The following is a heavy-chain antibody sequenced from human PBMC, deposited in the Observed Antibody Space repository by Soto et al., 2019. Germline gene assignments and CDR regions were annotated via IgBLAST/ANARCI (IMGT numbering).Heavy chain of an antibody. CDR2: INAGNGNT. CDR1: GYTFTSYA. J-gene: IGHJ4*02. D-gene: IGHD2-2*01. V-gene: IGHV1-3*01. CDR3: ASGRQLDIVVVPAAMLAFDY. Sequence: ASVKVSCKASGYTFTSYAMHWVRQAPGQRLEWMGWINAGNGNTKYSQKFQGRVTITRDTSASTAYMELSSLRSEDTAVYYCASGRQLDIVVVPAAMLAFDYWGQGTLVTVSS.